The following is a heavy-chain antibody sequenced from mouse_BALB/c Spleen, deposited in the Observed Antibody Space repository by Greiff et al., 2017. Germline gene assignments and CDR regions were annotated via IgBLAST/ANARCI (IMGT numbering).Heavy chain of an antibody. CDR3: ARDRGRDAMDY. CDR2: ISNLAYSI. CDR1: GFTFSDYG. Sequence: EVKLMESGGGLVQPGGSRKLSCAASGFTFSDYGMAWVRQAPGKGPEWVAFISNLAYSIYYADTVTGRFTISRENAKNTLYLEMSSLRSEDTAMYYCARDRGRDAMDYWGQGTSVTVSS. D-gene: IGHD3-1*01. V-gene: IGHV5-15*02. J-gene: IGHJ4*01.